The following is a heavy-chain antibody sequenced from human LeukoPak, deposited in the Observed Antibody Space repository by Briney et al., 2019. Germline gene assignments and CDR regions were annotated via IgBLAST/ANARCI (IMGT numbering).Heavy chain of an antibody. CDR1: GYTFTNYY. J-gene: IGHJ4*02. V-gene: IGHV1-46*01. Sequence: ASVKVSCKASGYTFTNYYMHWVRQAPGQGLEWMGIINPSGGSTNYAQKFQGRVTMTRDTSTSTVYMELSSLRSEDTAVYYCARSYYYDSSGYCPPFFDYWGQGTLVTVSS. CDR3: ARSYYYDSSGYCPPFFDY. CDR2: INPSGGST. D-gene: IGHD3-22*01.